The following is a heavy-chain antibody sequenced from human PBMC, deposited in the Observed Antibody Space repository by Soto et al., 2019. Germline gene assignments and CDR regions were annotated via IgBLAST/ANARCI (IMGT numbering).Heavy chain of an antibody. D-gene: IGHD1-1*01. V-gene: IGHV3-33*01. CDR1: GFTFSSYG. CDR3: ARDLLTGTTSSYYYYYGMDV. Sequence: PGGSLRLSCAASGFTFSSYGMHWVRQAPGKGLEWVAVIWYDGSNKYYADSVKGRFTISRDNSKNTLYLQMNSLRAEDTAVYYCARDLLTGTTSSYYYYYGMDVWGQGTTVTVSS. CDR2: IWYDGSNK. J-gene: IGHJ6*02.